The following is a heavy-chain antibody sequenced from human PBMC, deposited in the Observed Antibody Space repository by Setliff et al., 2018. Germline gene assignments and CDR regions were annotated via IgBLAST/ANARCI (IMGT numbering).Heavy chain of an antibody. V-gene: IGHV1-18*01. D-gene: IGHD6-6*01. CDR3: ATRRAARSPLTG. Sequence: ASVKVSCKASGYTFSSYGISWVRQAPGQGLEWMGWISAYNGNTNYAQKFQGRVTMTTDTSTSTGYMELRSLRPDDTAVYYCATRRAARSPLTGWGQGTLVTVS. CDR2: ISAYNGNT. J-gene: IGHJ4*02. CDR1: GYTFSSYG.